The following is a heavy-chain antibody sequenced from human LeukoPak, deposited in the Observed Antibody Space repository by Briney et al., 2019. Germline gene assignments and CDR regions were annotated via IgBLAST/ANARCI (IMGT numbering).Heavy chain of an antibody. CDR2: IIPIFGTA. J-gene: IGHJ5*02. V-gene: IGHV1-69*13. CDR3: ARDADYYDSSGYYYQGNWFDP. CDR1: GGTFSSYA. Sequence: ASVKVSCKASGGTFSSYAISWVRQAPGQGLEWMGGIIPIFGTANYAQKFQGRVTITADESTSTAYMELSSLRSEDTAVYYCARDADYYDSSGYYYQGNWFDPWGQGTLVTVSS. D-gene: IGHD3-22*01.